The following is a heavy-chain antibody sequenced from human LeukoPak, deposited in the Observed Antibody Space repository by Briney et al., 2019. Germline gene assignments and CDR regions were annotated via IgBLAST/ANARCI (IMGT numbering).Heavy chain of an antibody. Sequence: ASVKVSCKASGYTFTSYYINRVRQATGQGLEWMGWMNPNSGNTGYAQKFQGRVTMTRNTSISTAYMELSSLRSEDTAVFYCARRSGWYYFDYWGQGTLVTVSS. D-gene: IGHD6-19*01. V-gene: IGHV1-8*01. CDR1: GYTFTSYY. CDR3: ARRSGWYYFDY. CDR2: MNPNSGNT. J-gene: IGHJ4*02.